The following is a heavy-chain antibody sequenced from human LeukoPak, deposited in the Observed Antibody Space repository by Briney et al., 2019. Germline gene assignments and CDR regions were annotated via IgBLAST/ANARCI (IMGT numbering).Heavy chain of an antibody. Sequence: SETLSLTCTVSGGSISSYYWSWIRQPPGKGLEWIGEINHSGSTNYNPSLKSRVTISVDTSKNQFSLKLSSVTAADTAVYYCARGSRTTLYYWGQGTLVTVSS. CDR1: GGSISSYY. CDR2: INHSGST. J-gene: IGHJ4*02. CDR3: ARGSRTTLYY. D-gene: IGHD2-15*01. V-gene: IGHV4-34*01.